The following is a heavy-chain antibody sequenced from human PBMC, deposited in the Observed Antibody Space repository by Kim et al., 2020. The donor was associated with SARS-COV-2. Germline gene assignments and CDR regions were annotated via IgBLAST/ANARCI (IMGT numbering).Heavy chain of an antibody. CDR1: GFTFSNSG. J-gene: IGHJ4*02. CDR3: AKERVGSGWGSYQEY. V-gene: IGHV3-23*01. D-gene: IGHD6-25*01. CDR2: IGVGGST. Sequence: GGSLRLSCTASGFTFSNSGMAWVRQAPGKGKEWVSAIGVGGSTFYPDSVRGRFIISRDNSENKLYLQMNSLRADDTAIYYCAKERVGSGWGSYQEYWGKG.